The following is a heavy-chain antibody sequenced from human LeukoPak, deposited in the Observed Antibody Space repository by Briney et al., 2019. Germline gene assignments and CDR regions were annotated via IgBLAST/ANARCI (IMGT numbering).Heavy chain of an antibody. D-gene: IGHD2-15*01. Sequence: ASVTVSCKDSRYTLTSYDINWVRQATGQGIEWMGWMNPNSGNTGDAQKIPGRVTMTRNTSISTAYMELSSLRSEDTAVYYCARGVRVPTRCGGSCKYYYYYMDVWGKGTTVTVSS. J-gene: IGHJ6*03. CDR1: RYTLTSYD. V-gene: IGHV1-8*01. CDR2: MNPNSGNT. CDR3: ARGVRVPTRCGGSCKYYYYYMDV.